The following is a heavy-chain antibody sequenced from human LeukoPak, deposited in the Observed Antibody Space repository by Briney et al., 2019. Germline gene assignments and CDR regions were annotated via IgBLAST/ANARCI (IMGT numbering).Heavy chain of an antibody. D-gene: IGHD2-2*02. CDR2: ISAYNGNT. CDR3: ARGAYCSSTSCYIGGDWFDP. CDR1: GYTFTSYG. J-gene: IGHJ5*02. V-gene: IGHV1-18*01. Sequence: ASVKVSCKASGYTFTSYGISWVRQAPGQGLEWMGWISAYNGNTNYAQKLQGRVTMTTDTSTSTAYMELRSLRSDDTAVYYCARGAYCSSTSCYIGGDWFDPWGQGTLVTVSS.